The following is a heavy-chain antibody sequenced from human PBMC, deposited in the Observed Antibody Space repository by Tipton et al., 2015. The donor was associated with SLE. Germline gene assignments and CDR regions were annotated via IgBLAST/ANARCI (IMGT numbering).Heavy chain of an antibody. CDR2: INRDGSTT. V-gene: IGHV3-74*01. CDR1: GFTFSNYW. Sequence: SLRLSCAASGFTFSNYWMYWVRQLPGKGLVWVSHINRDGSTTTYADSVEGRFTISRDNAKSTLYLQMNSLRAEDTAVYYCARRCGGDCYPWYFDLWGRGTLVTVSS. D-gene: IGHD2-21*01. J-gene: IGHJ2*01. CDR3: ARRCGGDCYPWYFDL.